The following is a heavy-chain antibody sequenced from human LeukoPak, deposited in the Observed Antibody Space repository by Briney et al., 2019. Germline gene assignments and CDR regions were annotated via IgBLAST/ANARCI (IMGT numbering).Heavy chain of an antibody. J-gene: IGHJ5*02. CDR2: ISYSGGT. CDR3: ARLKDLWFDP. V-gene: IGHV4-59*11. CDR1: VGSISSHY. Sequence: SETLSLTCTVSVGSISSHYWSWIRQTPGKGLEWIGYISYSGGTNYNPSFKSRVTISVDTSKSQFSLKLTSVTAADTAVYYCARLKDLWFDPWAREPWSPSPQ. D-gene: IGHD2-15*01.